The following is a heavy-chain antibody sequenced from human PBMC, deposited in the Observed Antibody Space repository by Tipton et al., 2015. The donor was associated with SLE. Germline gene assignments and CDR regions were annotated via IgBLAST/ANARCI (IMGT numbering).Heavy chain of an antibody. CDR1: GGSISRYS. Sequence: TLSLTCSVSGGSISRYSWSWIRQPPGKGLEWIGSIFYTGSTYYNPSLKSRVSFSIDTSKHQFSLKLNSVTAADTAVYYCARRHYSGPFDSWGQGTLVTVSS. J-gene: IGHJ4*02. CDR3: ARRHYSGPFDS. CDR2: IFYTGST. V-gene: IGHV4-39*07. D-gene: IGHD5-12*01.